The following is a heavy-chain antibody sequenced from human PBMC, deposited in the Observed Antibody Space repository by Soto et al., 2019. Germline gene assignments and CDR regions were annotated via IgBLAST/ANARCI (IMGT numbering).Heavy chain of an antibody. Sequence: PSETLSLTCTVSGGSISSGNYYWSWIRQSPGKGLEWIGYIYSTGSSYYNPSLRSRVSMSVDTSKNQFSLNLSSVAAAVTAVYLCTRDGILLWVSGGDRYVPLGEGMRVTVA. V-gene: IGHV4-30-4*01. J-gene: IGHJ5*02. CDR2: IYSTGSS. CDR1: GGSISSGNYY. D-gene: IGHD2-21*01. CDR3: TRDGILLWVSGGDRYVP.